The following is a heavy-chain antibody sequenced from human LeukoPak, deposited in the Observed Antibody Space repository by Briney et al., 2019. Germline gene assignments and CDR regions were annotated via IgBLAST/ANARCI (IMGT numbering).Heavy chain of an antibody. J-gene: IGHJ4*02. CDR1: GFTFGDYA. Sequence: PGGSLRLSCTASGFTFGDYAISWVRQAPGKGLEWVGFIRSKAYGGTTEYAASVKGRFTISRDDSKSIAYLQMNSLKTEDTAVYYCTRGRRGYSYGYNDYWGQGTLVTVSS. D-gene: IGHD5-18*01. CDR3: TRGRRGYSYGYNDY. CDR2: IRSKAYGGTT. V-gene: IGHV3-49*04.